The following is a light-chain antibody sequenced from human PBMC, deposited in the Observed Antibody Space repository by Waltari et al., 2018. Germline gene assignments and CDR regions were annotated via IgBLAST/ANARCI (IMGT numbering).Light chain of an antibody. V-gene: IGKV3-20*01. CDR1: QSVGRS. CDR2: DAS. CDR3: QNYVRLPAT. Sequence: EIVLTQSPGTLSLSPWERATLSCRASQSVGRSLAWYQQKPGQAPRLLIYDASRRATGIPDRFSGGGSGTDFSLTLNRLEPEDVAVYYCQNYVRLPATFGQGTKVEVK. J-gene: IGKJ1*01.